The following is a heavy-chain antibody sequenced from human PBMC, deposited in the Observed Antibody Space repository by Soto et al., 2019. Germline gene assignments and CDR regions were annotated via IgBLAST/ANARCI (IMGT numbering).Heavy chain of an antibody. J-gene: IGHJ4*02. CDR1: GYTFPSYG. CDR3: ARDSPPVDY. V-gene: IGHV1-18*01. Sequence: HVQLVQSGAEVKKPGASVQVSCKASGYTFPSYGISWGRQAPGQGREWMGWISAYNGNTKYAQKLQRRVTMTTDTTTSKAYMQLRSLRSADTAVYYCARDSPPVDYWGQGTLVSVSS. CDR2: ISAYNGNT.